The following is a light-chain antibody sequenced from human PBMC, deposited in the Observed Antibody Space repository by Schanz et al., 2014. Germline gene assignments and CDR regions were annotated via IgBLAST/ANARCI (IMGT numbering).Light chain of an antibody. CDR3: QQYNKWPPWT. CDR1: QSVFSN. V-gene: IGKV3-15*01. Sequence: EIVMTQSPATLSVSPGERATLSCRASQSVFSNLAWYQQKPGQAPRLLIYDASTRATGIPARFSGSGSGTEFTLTISSLYSEDFAVYYCQQYNKWPPWTFGQGTKVEIK. CDR2: DAS. J-gene: IGKJ1*01.